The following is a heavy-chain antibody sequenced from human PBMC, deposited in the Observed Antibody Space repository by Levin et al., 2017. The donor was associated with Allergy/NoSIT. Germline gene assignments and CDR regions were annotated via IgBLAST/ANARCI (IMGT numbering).Heavy chain of an antibody. CDR2: MNPNSGNT. J-gene: IGHJ5*02. CDR1: GYTFTSYD. CDR3: ARVGISRNWFDP. D-gene: IGHD2/OR15-2a*01. Sequence: ASVKVSCKASGYTFTSYDINWVRQATGQGLEWMGWMNPNSGNTGYAQKFQGRVTMTRNTSISTAYMELSSLRSEDTAVYYCARVGISRNWFDPWGQGTLVTVSS. V-gene: IGHV1-8*01.